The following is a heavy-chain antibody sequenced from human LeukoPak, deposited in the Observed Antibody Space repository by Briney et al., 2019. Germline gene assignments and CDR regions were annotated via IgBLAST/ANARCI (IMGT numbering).Heavy chain of an antibody. D-gene: IGHD2-2*01. V-gene: IGHV3-49*03. CDR3: AREGGLGYCSSATCSGDH. CDR2: IRNKENGETT. CDR1: GFTFGDSA. J-gene: IGHJ4*02. Sequence: GGSLRLSCTASGFTFGDSAMSWFRQAPGKGLEWVGFIRNKENGETTDYAASVKGRFTISRDDSKSIAYLQMNSLKTEDTAVYYCAREGGLGYCSSATCSGDHWGQGTLVTVYS.